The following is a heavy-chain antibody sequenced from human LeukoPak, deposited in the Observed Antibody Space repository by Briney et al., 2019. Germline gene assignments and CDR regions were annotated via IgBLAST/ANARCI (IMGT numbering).Heavy chain of an antibody. Sequence: GSLRLSCAASGFSFSSYAMSWVRQAPGKGLEWIGYIYYSGSTNYNPSLKSRVTISVDTSKNQFSLKLSSVTAADTAVYYCARARGDIVVVPPDYWGQGTLVTVSS. CDR2: IYYSGST. CDR3: ARARGDIVVVPPDY. V-gene: IGHV4-59*01. J-gene: IGHJ4*02. D-gene: IGHD2-2*01. CDR1: GFSFSSYA.